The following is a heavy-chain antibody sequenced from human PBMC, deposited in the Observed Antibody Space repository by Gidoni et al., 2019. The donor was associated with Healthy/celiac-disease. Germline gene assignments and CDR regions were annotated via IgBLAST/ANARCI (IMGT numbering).Heavy chain of an antibody. CDR2: ISGDGGST. D-gene: IGHD3-22*01. J-gene: IGHJ3*02. CDR1: GFTFVAYA. V-gene: IGHV3-43*02. CDR3: AKDMRQDYYYDSSGYYLLYAFDI. Sequence: EVQLVESGGGVVQPGGSLRLPCAASGFTFVAYAMHRVRQAPGKGLEWVSLISGDGGSTYYADSVKGRFTISRDNSKNSLYLQMNSLRTEDTALYYCAKDMRQDYYYDSSGYYLLYAFDIWGQGTMVTVSS.